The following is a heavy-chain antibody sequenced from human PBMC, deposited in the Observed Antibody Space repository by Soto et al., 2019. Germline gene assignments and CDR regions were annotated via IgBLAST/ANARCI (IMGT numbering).Heavy chain of an antibody. CDR3: ARSFRICSSTSCYPFPTALFEY. V-gene: IGHV1-18*01. J-gene: IGHJ4*02. D-gene: IGHD2-2*01. CDR2: ISADNGKT. Sequence: WPQHYTEKGLEWMGGISADNGKTNYAQKLQGRVTMTTDTSTSTAYMELRSLRSDDTAVYYCARSFRICSSTSCYPFPTALFEYWGKGTLVTVFS.